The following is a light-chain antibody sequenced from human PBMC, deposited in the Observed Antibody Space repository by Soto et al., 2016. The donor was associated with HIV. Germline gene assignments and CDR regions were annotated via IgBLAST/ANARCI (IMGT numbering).Light chain of an antibody. CDR2: AAS. CDR3: QQSYSTLFT. CDR1: QSISSY. J-gene: IGKJ3*01. V-gene: IGKV1-39*01. Sequence: DIQMTQSPSSLSASVGDRVTITCRASQSISSYLNWYQQKPGKAPKLLIYAASSLQSGVPSRFSGSGSGTDFTLTISSLQPEDFATYYCQQSYSTLFTFRPGTKWISN.